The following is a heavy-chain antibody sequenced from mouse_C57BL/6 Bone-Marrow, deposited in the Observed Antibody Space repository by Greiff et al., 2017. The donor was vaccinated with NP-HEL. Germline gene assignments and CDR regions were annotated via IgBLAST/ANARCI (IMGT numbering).Heavy chain of an antibody. Sequence: VHVKQSGAELVRPGSSVKMSCKTSGYTFTSYGINWVKQRPGQGLEWIGYIYIGNGYTEYNEKFKGKATLTSDTSSSTAYMQLSSLTSADSAIYFCARRSSSYEAWFAYWGQGTLVTVSA. D-gene: IGHD1-1*01. CDR3: ARRSSSYEAWFAY. CDR2: IYIGNGYT. J-gene: IGHJ3*01. V-gene: IGHV1-58*01. CDR1: GYTFTSYG.